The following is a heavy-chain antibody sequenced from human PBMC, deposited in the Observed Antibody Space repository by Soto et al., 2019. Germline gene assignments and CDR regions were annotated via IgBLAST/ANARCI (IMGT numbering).Heavy chain of an antibody. CDR2: MNSDGSTT. CDR3: ATAEVDY. J-gene: IGHJ4*02. Sequence: GGSLRLSCAASGFTFGNSWMHWVRQAPGKGLEWVSRMNSDGSTTDYADSVKGRFTVSRDNAKYSLYLQMNSLGAEDTAVYYCATAEVDYWGPGTLVTVS. CDR1: GFTFGNSW. V-gene: IGHV3-74*01.